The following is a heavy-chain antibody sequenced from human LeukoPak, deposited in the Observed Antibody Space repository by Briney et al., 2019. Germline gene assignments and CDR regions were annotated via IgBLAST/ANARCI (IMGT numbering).Heavy chain of an antibody. J-gene: IGHJ4*02. Sequence: GGSLRLSCAASGFTFSSYIMSWVRQAPGNGLEWVSLIGGSGDSRYYADSVKGRFTISRDNSKNTLYLRMNSLRADDTAVYYCAKEGPGGGGYFDDWGQGTLVTVSS. D-gene: IGHD3-10*01. CDR3: AKEGPGGGGYFDD. CDR2: IGGSGDSR. V-gene: IGHV3-23*01. CDR1: GFTFSSYI.